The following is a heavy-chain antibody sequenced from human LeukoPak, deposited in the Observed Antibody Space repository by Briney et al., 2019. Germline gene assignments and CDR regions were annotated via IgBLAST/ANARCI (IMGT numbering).Heavy chain of an antibody. CDR1: GGAFSSYT. Sequence: SVKVSWKASGGAFSSYTISWVRQAPGQGLEWMGRIIPILGIANYAQKFQGRVTITADKSTSTAYMELSSLRSEDTAVYYCAKLTYYYGSGSLSYWGQGTLVTVSS. CDR2: IIPILGIA. D-gene: IGHD3-10*01. J-gene: IGHJ4*02. CDR3: AKLTYYYGSGSLSY. V-gene: IGHV1-69*02.